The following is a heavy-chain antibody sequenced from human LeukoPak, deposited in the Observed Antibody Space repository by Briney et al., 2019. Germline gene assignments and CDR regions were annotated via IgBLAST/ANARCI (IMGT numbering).Heavy chain of an antibody. V-gene: IGHV4-30-2*01. CDR3: ASVSSGGYFDY. Sequence: SETLSLTCAVSGGSISGGAYSWSWIRQPPGKGLEWIGYIYHSGSTYYNPSLKSRVTISVDRSKNQFSLNLHPVTAADTAVYYCASVSSGGYFDYWGQGTLVSVSS. CDR1: GGSISGGAYS. CDR2: IYHSGST. J-gene: IGHJ4*02. D-gene: IGHD3-16*01.